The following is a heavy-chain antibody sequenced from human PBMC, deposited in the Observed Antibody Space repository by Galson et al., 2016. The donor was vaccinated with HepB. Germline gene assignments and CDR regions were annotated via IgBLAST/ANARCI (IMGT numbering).Heavy chain of an antibody. D-gene: IGHD5-24*01. J-gene: IGHJ6*02. CDR1: GFTFSTYA. Sequence: SLRLSCAASGFTFSTYAMHWVRQAPGKGLEWVAVISYDGSHKHYRDSVKGRFTISRDNSKNTLYLQMNSLRREDPAVYYCSTPRRWPQYYYGLDVWGQGTTVTVSS. CDR2: ISYDGSHK. V-gene: IGHV3-30-3*01. CDR3: STPRRWPQYYYGLDV.